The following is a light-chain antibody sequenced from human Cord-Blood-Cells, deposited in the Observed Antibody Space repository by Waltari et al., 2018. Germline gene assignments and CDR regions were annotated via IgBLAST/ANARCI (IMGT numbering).Light chain of an antibody. J-gene: IGKJ4*01. Sequence: DIVLTQSPATLSLSPGYRATLSCRASQSVSSYLAWYHQKPGQAPRLLIYDASNMATGIPARFSGSGSGTDFTLTISCLEPEDFAVYYCQQHNNWPLTFGGGTKVEIK. CDR3: QQHNNWPLT. CDR1: QSVSSY. V-gene: IGKV3-11*01. CDR2: DAS.